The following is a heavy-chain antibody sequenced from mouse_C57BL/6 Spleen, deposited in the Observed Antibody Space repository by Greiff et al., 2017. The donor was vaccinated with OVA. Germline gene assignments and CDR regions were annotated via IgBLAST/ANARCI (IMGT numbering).Heavy chain of an antibody. CDR2: INPSTGGT. J-gene: IGHJ4*01. CDR3: AREDAMDY. CDR1: GYSFTGYY. V-gene: IGHV1-42*01. Sequence: EVQLQQSGPELVKPGASVKISCKASGYSFTGYYMNWVKQSPEKSLEWIGEINPSTGGTTYNQKFKAKATLTVDKSSSTAYMQLKSLTSEDSAVYYCAREDAMDYWGQGTSVTVSS.